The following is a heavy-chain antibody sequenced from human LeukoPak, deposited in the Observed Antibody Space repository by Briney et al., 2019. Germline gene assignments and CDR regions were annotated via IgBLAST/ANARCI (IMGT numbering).Heavy chain of an antibody. D-gene: IGHD3-10*01. CDR1: GFTVSSNS. J-gene: IGHJ4*02. Sequence: SGGSLRLSCTVSGFTVSSNSMSWVRQAPGKGLEWVSLIYSDNTHYSDSVKGRFTISRDNSKNTLYLQMNSLRAEDTAVYYCAKNYYGSGSYYNPLDYWGQGTLVTVSS. V-gene: IGHV3-66*03. CDR2: IYSDNT. CDR3: AKNYYGSGSYYNPLDY.